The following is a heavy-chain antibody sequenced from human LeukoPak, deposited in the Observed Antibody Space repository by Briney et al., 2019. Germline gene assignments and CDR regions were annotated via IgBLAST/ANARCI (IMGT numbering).Heavy chain of an antibody. CDR3: ARDHLDRRWRAAAGTCLVS. CDR1: GYTFTSYG. D-gene: IGHD6-13*01. V-gene: IGHV1-18*01. Sequence: GASVKVSCKASGYTFTSYGISWVRQAPGQGLEWMGWISAYNGNTNYAQKLQGRVTMTTDTSTSTAYMELRSLRSDDTAVYYCARDHLDRRWRAAAGTCLVSWGQGTLVTVSS. J-gene: IGHJ4*02. CDR2: ISAYNGNT.